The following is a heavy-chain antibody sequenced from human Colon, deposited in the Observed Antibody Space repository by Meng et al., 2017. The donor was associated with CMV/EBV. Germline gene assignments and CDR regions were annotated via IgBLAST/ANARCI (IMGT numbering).Heavy chain of an antibody. CDR1: GFTFSSYE. V-gene: IGHV3-48*03. CDR3: AKVSAGYDILTGYLYFDY. J-gene: IGHJ4*02. Sequence: GGSLRLSCAASGFTFSSYEVNWVRQAPGKGLEWLSYISSASTTIYYADSVQGRFTISRDNSKNTLYLQMNSLRAEDTAVYYCAKVSAGYDILTGYLYFDYWGQGTLVTVSS. CDR2: ISSASTTI. D-gene: IGHD3-9*01.